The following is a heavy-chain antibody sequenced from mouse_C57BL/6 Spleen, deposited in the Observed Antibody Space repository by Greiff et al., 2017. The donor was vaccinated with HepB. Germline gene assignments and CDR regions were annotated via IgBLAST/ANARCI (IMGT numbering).Heavy chain of an antibody. V-gene: IGHV7-3*01. CDR1: GFTFTDYY. CDR2: IRNKANGYTT. Sequence: EVKVVESGGGLVQPGGSLSLSCAASGFTFTDYYMSWVRQPPGKALEWLGFIRNKANGYTTEYSASVKGRFTISRDNSQSILYLQMNALRAEDSATYYCARSPASDDYDGVFDYWGQGTTLTVSS. D-gene: IGHD2-4*01. CDR3: ARSPASDDYDGVFDY. J-gene: IGHJ2*01.